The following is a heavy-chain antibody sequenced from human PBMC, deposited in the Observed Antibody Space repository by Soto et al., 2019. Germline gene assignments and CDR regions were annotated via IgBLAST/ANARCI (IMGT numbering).Heavy chain of an antibody. CDR2: INHSGST. Sequence: SETLSLTCGVYGGSFSGYYWSWIRQPPGKGLEWIGEINHSGSTNYNPSLKSRVTISVDTSKNQFSLKLSSVTAADTAVYYCARAEIVVVPAAIGRGVNWFDPWGQGTLVTVSS. D-gene: IGHD2-2*01. V-gene: IGHV4-34*01. J-gene: IGHJ5*02. CDR1: GGSFSGYY. CDR3: ARAEIVVVPAAIGRGVNWFDP.